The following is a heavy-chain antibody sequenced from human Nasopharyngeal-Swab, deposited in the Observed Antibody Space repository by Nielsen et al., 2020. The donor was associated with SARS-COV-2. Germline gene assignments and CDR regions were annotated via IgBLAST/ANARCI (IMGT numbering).Heavy chain of an antibody. J-gene: IGHJ4*02. Sequence: VRQAPGKGLEWVSSISSSSTYIYYADSVKGRFTVSRDNAKNSLYLQMSSLRTEDAAVYYCARSPYYDFWSGYYTRFDYWGRETLVTVSS. CDR3: ARSPYYDFWSGYYTRFDY. V-gene: IGHV3-21*01. D-gene: IGHD3-3*01. CDR2: ISSSSTYI.